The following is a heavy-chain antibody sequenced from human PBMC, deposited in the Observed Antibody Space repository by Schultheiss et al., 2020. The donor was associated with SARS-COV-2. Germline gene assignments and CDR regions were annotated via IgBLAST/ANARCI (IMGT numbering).Heavy chain of an antibody. V-gene: IGHV4-31*03. CDR3: ASTYCGGDCYSWGWFDP. CDR2: IYHSGST. J-gene: IGHJ5*02. D-gene: IGHD2-21*02. CDR1: GGSISSGGYY. Sequence: SQTLSLTCTVSGGSISSGGYYWSWIRQPPGKGLEWIGEIYHSGSTNYNPSLKSRVTISVDTSKYQFSLKLSSVTAADTAVYYCASTYCGGDCYSWGWFDPWGQGTLVTVSS.